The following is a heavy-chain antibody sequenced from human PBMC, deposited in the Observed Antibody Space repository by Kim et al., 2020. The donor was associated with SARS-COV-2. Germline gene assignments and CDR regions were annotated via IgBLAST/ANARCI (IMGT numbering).Heavy chain of an antibody. D-gene: IGHD1-26*01. CDR2: ISGSGGST. CDR3: AKDRFGGGSYGLIGYYYGMDV. CDR1: GFTFSSYA. Sequence: GGSLRLSCAASGFTFSSYAMSWVRQAPGKGLEWVSAISGSGGSTYYADSVKGRFTISRDNSKNTLYLQMNSLRAEDTAVYYCAKDRFGGGSYGLIGYYYGMDVWGQGTTVTVSS. V-gene: IGHV3-23*01. J-gene: IGHJ6*02.